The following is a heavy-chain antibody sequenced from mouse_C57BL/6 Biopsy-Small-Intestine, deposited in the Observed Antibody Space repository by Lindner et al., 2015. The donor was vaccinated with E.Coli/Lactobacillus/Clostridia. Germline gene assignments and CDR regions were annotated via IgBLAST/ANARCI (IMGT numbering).Heavy chain of an antibody. J-gene: IGHJ2*01. CDR1: GYAFSSSW. D-gene: IGHD2-2*01. V-gene: IGHV1-82*01. Sequence: VQLQESGPELVKPGASVKISCKASGYAFSSSWMSWVKQRPGKGLEWIGRIYPGDGDTNYNGKFKGKATLTADKSSSTAYMQLSSLTSEDSAVYYCARSGGYPYFDYWGQGTTLTVSS. CDR3: ARSGGYPYFDY. CDR2: IYPGDGDT.